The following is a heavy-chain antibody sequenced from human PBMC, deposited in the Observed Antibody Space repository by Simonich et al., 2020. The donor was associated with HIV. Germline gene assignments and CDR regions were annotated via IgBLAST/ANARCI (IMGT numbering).Heavy chain of an antibody. Sequence: QVQLVQSGAEVKKPGASVKVSCKASGYTFTGYYMHWVRQAPGQGLEWMGWINPNRGGTNYAQKCQGRVTMTRDTSISTAYMELSRLRSDDTAVYYCARDRIAAAGTDSFDYWGQGTLVTVSS. CDR1: GYTFTGYY. CDR3: ARDRIAAAGTDSFDY. J-gene: IGHJ4*02. D-gene: IGHD6-13*01. CDR2: INPNRGGT. V-gene: IGHV1-2*02.